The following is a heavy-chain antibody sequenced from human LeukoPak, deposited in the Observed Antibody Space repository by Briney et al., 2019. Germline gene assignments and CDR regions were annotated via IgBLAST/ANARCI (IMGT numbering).Heavy chain of an antibody. D-gene: IGHD5-24*01. CDR3: ARAPPAEMGPFDP. CDR2: IIPIFGTA. J-gene: IGHJ5*02. V-gene: IGHV1-69*05. CDR1: GGTFSSYA. Sequence: ASVKVSCKASGGTFSSYAISWVRQAPGQGLEWMGGIIPIFGTANYAHKFQGRVTITTDESTSTAYMELSGLRSEDTAVYYCARAPPAEMGPFDPWGQGTLVTVSS.